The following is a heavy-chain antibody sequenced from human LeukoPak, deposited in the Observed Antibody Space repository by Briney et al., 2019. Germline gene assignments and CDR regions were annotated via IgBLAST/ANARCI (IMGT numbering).Heavy chain of an antibody. J-gene: IGHJ5*02. D-gene: IGHD3-3*01. CDR3: TRHENFWSGYYGSWFDP. V-gene: IGHV4-39*01. Sequence: KTSETLSLTCTVSGGSISSSSYYWGWIRQPPGKGLEWIGSIYYSGSTYYNPSLKSRVTISVDTSKNQFSLKLSSVTAADTAVYYCTRHENFWSGYYGSWFDPWGQETLVTVSS. CDR1: GGSISSSSYY. CDR2: IYYSGST.